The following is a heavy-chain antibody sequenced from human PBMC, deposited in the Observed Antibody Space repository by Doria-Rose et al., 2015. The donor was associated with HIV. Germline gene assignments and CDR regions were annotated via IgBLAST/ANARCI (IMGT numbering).Heavy chain of an antibody. Sequence: PGKGLEWIGYVYYSGSTKYNSSLKSRVTISLDTSKSQFSLKLRSVTAADTAIYYCARSGDLYGSELGYYFYGMDVWGQGTALTVSS. J-gene: IGHJ6*02. D-gene: IGHD3-10*01. V-gene: IGHV4-59*01. CDR2: VYYSGST. CDR3: ARSGDLYGSELGYYFYGMDV.